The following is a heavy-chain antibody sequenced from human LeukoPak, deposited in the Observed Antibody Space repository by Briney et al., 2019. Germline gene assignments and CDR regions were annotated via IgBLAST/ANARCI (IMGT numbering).Heavy chain of an antibody. CDR2: ISSSSSYI. D-gene: IGHD1-26*01. CDR1: GFTFSTYN. V-gene: IGHV3-21*01. J-gene: IGHJ6*03. CDR3: ARDTRGSYNYYYYMDV. Sequence: GGSLRLSCAASGFTFSTYNMNWVRQAPGKGLEWVSSISSSSSYIYYADSVKGRFTISRDNSKNTLYLQMNSLRAEDTAVYYCARDTRGSYNYYYYMDVWGRGTTVTVSS.